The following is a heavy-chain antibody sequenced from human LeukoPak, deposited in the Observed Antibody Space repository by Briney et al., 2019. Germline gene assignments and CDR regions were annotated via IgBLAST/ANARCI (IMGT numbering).Heavy chain of an antibody. Sequence: SETLSLTCAVYGGSFSGYYWSWIRQPPGKGLEWIGEINHSEITNYNPSLKSRVTISVDTSKNQFSLKLSSVTAADTAVYYCAREDDCSNSSWGQGTLVTVSS. CDR1: GGSFSGYY. CDR2: INHSEIT. J-gene: IGHJ5*02. V-gene: IGHV4-34*01. D-gene: IGHD4-11*01. CDR3: AREDDCSNSS.